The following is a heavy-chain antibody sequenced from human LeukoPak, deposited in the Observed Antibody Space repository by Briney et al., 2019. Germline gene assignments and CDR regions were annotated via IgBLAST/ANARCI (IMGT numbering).Heavy chain of an antibody. J-gene: IGHJ4*02. V-gene: IGHV3-7*01. Sequence: GGSLRLSCAASGFTFNSYWMTWFRQAPGQGLEWVANIKPDGSAKYCVDSVKGRFTISRDNAKNSLYLQMNSLRVEDTAVCYCARGPGFLTDYWGQGTLVTVPS. CDR3: ARGPGFLTDY. CDR1: GFTFNSYW. D-gene: IGHD3-3*01. CDR2: IKPDGSAK.